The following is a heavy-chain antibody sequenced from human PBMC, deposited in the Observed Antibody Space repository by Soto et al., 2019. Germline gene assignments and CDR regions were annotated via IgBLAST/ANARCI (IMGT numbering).Heavy chain of an antibody. CDR3: AKSLMEGYY. D-gene: IGHD3-10*01. CDR1: GYTFTSSY. J-gene: IGHJ4*02. Sequence: ASVKVSCKASGYTFTSSYIHWVRQAPGQGLEWMAIINPNGGSTNYAQKCQGRVTMTRDTSTSTVYIGLSSLTSEDTAVYVGAKSLMEGYYWGQGTRVTVSS. CDR2: INPNGGST. V-gene: IGHV1-46*03.